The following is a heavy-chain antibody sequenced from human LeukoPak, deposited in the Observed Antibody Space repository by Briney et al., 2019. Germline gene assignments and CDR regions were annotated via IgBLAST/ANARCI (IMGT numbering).Heavy chain of an antibody. Sequence: ASVKVSCEASGYTFTSYAMHWVRQAPGQRLEWMGWINAGNGNTKYSQKFQGRVTITRDTSASTAYMELSSLRSEDTAVYYCASKKSGYYSPFDYWGQGTLVTVSS. CDR2: INAGNGNT. D-gene: IGHD3-22*01. V-gene: IGHV1-3*01. J-gene: IGHJ4*02. CDR1: GYTFTSYA. CDR3: ASKKSGYYSPFDY.